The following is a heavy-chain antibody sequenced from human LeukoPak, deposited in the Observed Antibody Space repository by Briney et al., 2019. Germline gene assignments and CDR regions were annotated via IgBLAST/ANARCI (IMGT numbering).Heavy chain of an antibody. CDR1: GFTFSSYG. Sequence: PGGSLRLSCAASGFTFSSYGMHWVRQAPGKGLEWVSAISGSGGSTYYADSVKGRFTISRDNSKNTLYLQMNSLRAEDTAVYYCAKAYDILTGTDYWGQGTLVTVSS. CDR3: AKAYDILTGTDY. D-gene: IGHD3-9*01. J-gene: IGHJ4*02. V-gene: IGHV3-23*01. CDR2: ISGSGGST.